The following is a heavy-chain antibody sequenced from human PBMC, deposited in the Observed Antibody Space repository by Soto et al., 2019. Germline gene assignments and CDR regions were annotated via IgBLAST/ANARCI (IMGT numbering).Heavy chain of an antibody. CDR3: ATGGGTYYAY. J-gene: IGHJ4*02. V-gene: IGHV3-74*03. Sequence: EGQLVESGGGLVQPGGSLRLSCAASGVSFINYYMHWIRQAPGKGLVWVSLIKTDGRSTTYADSVKGRFTISRDNAKNTVYLQMNTLRFEDTAVYYCATGGGTYYAYWGQGTLVTVSS. CDR1: GVSFINYY. CDR2: IKTDGRST. D-gene: IGHD1-26*01.